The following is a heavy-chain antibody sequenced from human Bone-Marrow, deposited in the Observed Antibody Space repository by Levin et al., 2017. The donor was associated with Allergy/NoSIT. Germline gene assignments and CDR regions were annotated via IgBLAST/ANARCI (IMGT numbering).Heavy chain of an antibody. CDR2: ITWDSGHI. CDR3: TKGGPFYDLLTGLFYTHYYFDS. V-gene: IGHV3-9*01. Sequence: GGSLRLSCTASGFPFDDFTVHWVRQAPGKGLEWVSGITWDSGHIAYAESVKGRFTISRDRSRNTLFLQMDSLRAEDTAIYYCTKGGPFYDLLTGLFYTHYYFDSWGLGARVTVSS. CDR1: GFPFDDFT. J-gene: IGHJ4*02. D-gene: IGHD3-9*01.